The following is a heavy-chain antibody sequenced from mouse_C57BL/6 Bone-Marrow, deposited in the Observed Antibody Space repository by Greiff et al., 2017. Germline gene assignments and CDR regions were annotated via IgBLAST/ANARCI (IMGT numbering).Heavy chain of an antibody. CDR3: ARSGYGSSHYAMDY. V-gene: IGHV1-26*01. D-gene: IGHD1-1*01. CDR2: INPNNGGT. CDR1: GYTFTDYY. J-gene: IGHJ4*01. Sequence: EVQLQQSGPELVKPGASVKISCKASGYTFTDYYMNWVKQSHGKSLEWIGDINPNNGGTSYNQKFKGKATLTVDKSSSTAYMELRSLTSEDSAVYYCARSGYGSSHYAMDYWGKEPQSPSPQ.